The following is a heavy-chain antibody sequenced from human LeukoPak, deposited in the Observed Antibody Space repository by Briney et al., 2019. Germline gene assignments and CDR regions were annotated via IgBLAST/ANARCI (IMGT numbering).Heavy chain of an antibody. CDR1: GGSISSYY. CDR3: ARGGGELSLNY. J-gene: IGHJ4*02. CDR2: IYYSGST. D-gene: IGHD3-16*02. V-gene: IGHV4-59*01. Sequence: PSGTLSLTCTVSGGSISSYYWSWIRQPPGKGLEWIGYIYYSGSTNYNPSLKSRVTISVDTSKNQSSLKLSSVTAADTAVYYCARGGGELSLNYWGQGTLVTVSS.